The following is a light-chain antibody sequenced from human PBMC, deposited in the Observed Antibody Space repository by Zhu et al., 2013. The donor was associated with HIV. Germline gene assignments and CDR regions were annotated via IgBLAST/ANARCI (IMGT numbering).Light chain of an antibody. Sequence: SSELTQDPAVSVALGQTVRITCQGDSLRSYYASWYQQKPGQAPVLVIYGKNNRPSGIPDRFSGSSSGNTASLTITGAQAEDEADYYCQAWDRNTYVFGTGTKVTVL. CDR3: QAWDRNTYV. CDR2: GKN. J-gene: IGLJ1*01. V-gene: IGLV3-19*01. CDR1: SLRSYY.